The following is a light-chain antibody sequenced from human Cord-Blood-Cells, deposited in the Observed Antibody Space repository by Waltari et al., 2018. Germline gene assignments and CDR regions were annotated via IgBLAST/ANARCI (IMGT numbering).Light chain of an antibody. CDR1: QSVSSY. Sequence: EIVLTQSPATLSLSPGERATLSCRASQSVSSYLAWYQQKPGQAPRLLIYYASNRATGIPARFSGSGSWTDFTLTISSLEPEDFAVYDCQQRSNWPPLTFGRGTKVEIK. V-gene: IGKV3-11*01. CDR2: YAS. J-gene: IGKJ4*01. CDR3: QQRSNWPPLT.